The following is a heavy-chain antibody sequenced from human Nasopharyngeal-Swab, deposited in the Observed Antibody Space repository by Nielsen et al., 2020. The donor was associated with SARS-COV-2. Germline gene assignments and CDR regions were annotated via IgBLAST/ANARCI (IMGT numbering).Heavy chain of an antibody. Sequence: GGSLRLSCAASGFIFSGSSLHWVRQASGKGLEWIGRIRSRANSYATVYAASVKGRFTISRDDSKNTAYLQMNSLKTEDTAVYYCARAKDDSSGSLFDYWARETWSPSPQ. CDR1: GFIFSGSS. CDR3: ARAKDDSSGSLFDY. V-gene: IGHV3-73*01. J-gene: IGHJ4*02. CDR2: IRSRANSYAT. D-gene: IGHD3-22*01.